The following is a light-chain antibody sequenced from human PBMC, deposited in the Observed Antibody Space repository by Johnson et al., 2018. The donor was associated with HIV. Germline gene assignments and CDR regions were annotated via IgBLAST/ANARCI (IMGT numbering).Light chain of an antibody. CDR1: SSNIGNNY. CDR3: GTWDSSPSAYG. CDR2: DNN. J-gene: IGLJ1*01. Sequence: QSVLTQPPSVSAAPGQKVTISCSGSSSNIGNNYVSWYQQVPGTAPKLLIFDNNKRPSGIPDRFSGSKSGTSATLGITGLQTGDEADYYCGTWDSSPSAYGCGTGTKVTV. V-gene: IGLV1-51*01.